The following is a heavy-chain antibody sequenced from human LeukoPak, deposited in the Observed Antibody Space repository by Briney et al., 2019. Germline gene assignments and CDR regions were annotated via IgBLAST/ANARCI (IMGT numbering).Heavy chain of an antibody. CDR1: GGTFSSYA. CDR2: IIPILGIA. Sequence: PVKVSCKASGGTFSSYAISWVRQAPGQGLEWMGRIIPILGIANYAQKFQGRVTITADKSTSTAYMELSSLRSEDTAVYYCALTTPYYYGMDVWGQGTTVTVSS. D-gene: IGHD4-17*01. CDR3: ALTTPYYYGMDV. V-gene: IGHV1-69*04. J-gene: IGHJ6*02.